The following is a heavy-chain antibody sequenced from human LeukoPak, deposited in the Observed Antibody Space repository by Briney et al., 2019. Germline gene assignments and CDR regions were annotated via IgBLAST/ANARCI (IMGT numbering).Heavy chain of an antibody. CDR2: IKQDESEK. D-gene: IGHD1-26*01. J-gene: IGHJ4*02. V-gene: IGHV3-7*03. Sequence: GGSLRLSCAVSGFTFSNYWMSWVRQAPGKGLEWVAHIKQDESEKYYMDSVKGRFTISRDNAKNSLYLQMNSLRVEDTALHYCARGLFSGSPGFSYYFDYWGQGTLVTVSS. CDR1: GFTFSNYW. CDR3: ARGLFSGSPGFSYYFDY.